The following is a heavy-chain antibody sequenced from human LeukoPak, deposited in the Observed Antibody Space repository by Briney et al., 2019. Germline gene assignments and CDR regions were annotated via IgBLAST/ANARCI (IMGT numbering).Heavy chain of an antibody. J-gene: IGHJ4*02. CDR3: ARGSLSSSWSFDY. CDR2: INHSGST. Sequence: SETLPLICAVYGGSFSGYYWSWIRQPPGKGLEWIGEINHSGSTNYNPSLKSRVTISVDTSKNQFSLKLSSVTAADTAAYYCARGSLSSSWSFDYWGQGTLVTVSS. V-gene: IGHV4-34*01. D-gene: IGHD6-13*01. CDR1: GGSFSGYY.